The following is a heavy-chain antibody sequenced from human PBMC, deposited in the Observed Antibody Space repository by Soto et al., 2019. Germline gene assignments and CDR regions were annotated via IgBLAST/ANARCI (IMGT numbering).Heavy chain of an antibody. J-gene: IGHJ3*02. Sequence: SVKVSCKASGGTFSSYAISWVRQAPGQGLEWMGGIIPIFGTANYAQKFQGRVTITADESTSTAYMELSSLRSEDTAVYYCARVSPTTNMIVVAGAFDIWGQGTMVTV. V-gene: IGHV1-69*13. CDR3: ARVSPTTNMIVVAGAFDI. D-gene: IGHD3-22*01. CDR1: GGTFSSYA. CDR2: IIPIFGTA.